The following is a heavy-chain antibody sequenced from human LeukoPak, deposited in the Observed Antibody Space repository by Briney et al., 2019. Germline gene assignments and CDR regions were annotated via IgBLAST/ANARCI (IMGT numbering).Heavy chain of an antibody. J-gene: IGHJ1*01. D-gene: IGHD3-22*01. Sequence: SGTLSLTCAVTGGSISNNWWTWVRQPPGKGPEWIGEISQSARTNYNPSLKSRLTMSIDKSRNQFSLRMSSVTAADTAVYYCAGVRLGSSGFSEYFEHWGQGTLVTVSS. CDR1: GGSISNNW. V-gene: IGHV4-4*02. CDR3: AGVRLGSSGFSEYFEH. CDR2: ISQSART.